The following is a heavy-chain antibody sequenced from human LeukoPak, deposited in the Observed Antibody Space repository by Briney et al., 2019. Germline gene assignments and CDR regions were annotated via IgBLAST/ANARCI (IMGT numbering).Heavy chain of an antibody. CDR2: INTNTGNP. J-gene: IGHJ3*02. CDR1: GGTFSSYA. V-gene: IGHV7-4-1*02. CDR3: AGKIAWWALDI. D-gene: IGHD2-8*02. Sequence: PLASVKVSCKASGGTFSSYAISWVRQAPGQGLEWMGWINTNTGNPTYAQGFTGRFVFSLDTSVSTAYLQISSLKAEDTAVYYCAGKIAWWALDIWGQGTMVTVSS.